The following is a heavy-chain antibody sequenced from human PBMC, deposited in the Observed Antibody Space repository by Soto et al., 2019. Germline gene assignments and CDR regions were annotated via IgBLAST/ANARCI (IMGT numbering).Heavy chain of an antibody. CDR1: GGSISSSSYY. J-gene: IGHJ6*03. Sequence: SETLSLTCTVSGGSISSSSYYWGWIRQPPGKGLEWIGSIYYSGSTYYNPSLKSRVTISVDTSKNQFSLKLSSVTAADTAVYYCARHKAAGTRYYYSYLDVWGKGTTVTVSS. D-gene: IGHD6-13*01. CDR3: ARHKAAGTRYYYSYLDV. CDR2: IYYSGST. V-gene: IGHV4-39*01.